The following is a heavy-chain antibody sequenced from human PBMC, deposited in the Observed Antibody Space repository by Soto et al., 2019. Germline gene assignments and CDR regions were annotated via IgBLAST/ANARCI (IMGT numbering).Heavy chain of an antibody. D-gene: IGHD3-10*01. CDR1: GFTFSSYG. CDR3: AKDRVPFGELLYPTSNWFDP. J-gene: IGHJ5*02. CDR2: ISYDGSNK. V-gene: IGHV3-30*18. Sequence: QVHLVESGGGVVQPGRSLRLSCAASGFTFSSYGMHWVRQAPGKGLEWVAVISYDGSNKYYADSVKGRFTISRDNSKNSLYLKMNSLRAEDTAVYYCAKDRVPFGELLYPTSNWFDPWGQGTLVTVSS.